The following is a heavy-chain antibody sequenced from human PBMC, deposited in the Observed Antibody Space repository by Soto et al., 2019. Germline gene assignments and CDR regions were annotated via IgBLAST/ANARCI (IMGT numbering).Heavy chain of an antibody. CDR3: AKRGTTVTTSLWY. CDR1: GFTVSNNY. CDR2: IYSGGVT. J-gene: IGHJ4*02. V-gene: IGHV3-66*01. Sequence: EVQLVESGGGLVQPGGSLRLSCAASGFTVSNNYMCWVRQAPGTGLEWVSLIYSGGVTHYADSVRGRFTISTDNSRNTLYLQMNCLRADDTAVYYCAKRGTTVTTSLWYWGQGTLVTVSS. D-gene: IGHD4-17*01.